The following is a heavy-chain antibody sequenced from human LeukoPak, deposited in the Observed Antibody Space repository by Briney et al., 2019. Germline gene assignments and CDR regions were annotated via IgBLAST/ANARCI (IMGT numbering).Heavy chain of an antibody. CDR2: IIPIFGTA. CDR1: GGTFSSYA. CDR3: ARDHFRGSYFPYYFDY. D-gene: IGHD1-26*01. V-gene: IGHV1-69*13. Sequence: SVKVSCKASGGTFSSYAISWVRQAPGQGLEWMGGIIPIFGTANYAQKFQGRVTITADESTSTAYMELSSLRSEDTAVYYCARDHFRGSYFPYYFDYWGQGTLVTVSS. J-gene: IGHJ4*02.